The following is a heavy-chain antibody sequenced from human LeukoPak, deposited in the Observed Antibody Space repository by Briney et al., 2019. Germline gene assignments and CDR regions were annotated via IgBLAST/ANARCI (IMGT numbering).Heavy chain of an antibody. D-gene: IGHD6-13*01. CDR1: GFDFSDFC. V-gene: IGHV3-7*01. CDR2: INKDGSDK. J-gene: IGHJ4*02. Sequence: GGSLILSCAASGFDFSDFCMSWVRQAPGMGLEWEATINKDGSDKYYLDSVKGRFTISRDNAENSLSLQMNSLRAEDTALYFCARAGHDETTWYNWGQGTLVIVSS. CDR3: ARAGHDETTWYN.